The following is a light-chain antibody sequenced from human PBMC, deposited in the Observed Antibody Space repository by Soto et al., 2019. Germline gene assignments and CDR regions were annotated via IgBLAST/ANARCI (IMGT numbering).Light chain of an antibody. Sequence: EIAMTPSPGTLSVSPADRSTPSCKASQSVSINLAWYQQTPGQAPRLLIYGASTRATGITARFSGSGSGTEFTLTISRLQSEDFAVYYCQQRSNWRIAFGQGTRREIK. V-gene: IGKV3-15*01. CDR2: GAS. CDR3: QQRSNWRIA. J-gene: IGKJ5*01. CDR1: QSVSIN.